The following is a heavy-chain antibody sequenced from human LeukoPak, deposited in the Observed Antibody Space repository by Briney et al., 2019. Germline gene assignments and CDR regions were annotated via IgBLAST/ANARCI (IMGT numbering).Heavy chain of an antibody. D-gene: IGHD6-6*01. J-gene: IGHJ4*02. Sequence: ASVKVSCKASGYTFTGYYMHWVRQAPGQGLEWMGWINPNSGGTNYAQKFQGRVTMTRDTSISTAYMELSRLRSDDTAVYYCAGVPSSSSYFDYWGQGTLVTVSS. V-gene: IGHV1-2*02. CDR2: INPNSGGT. CDR3: AGVPSSSSYFDY. CDR1: GYTFTGYY.